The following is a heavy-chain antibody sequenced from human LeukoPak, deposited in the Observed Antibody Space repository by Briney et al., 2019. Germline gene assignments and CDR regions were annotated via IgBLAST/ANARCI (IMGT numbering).Heavy chain of an antibody. CDR3: ARDAGYYYDSSGQRSNDYFDY. D-gene: IGHD3-22*01. V-gene: IGHV3-21*01. Sequence: GGSLRLSCAASGFTFSSYSMNWVRQAPGKGLEWVSSISSSSSYIYYADSVKGRFTISRDNAKNSLHLQMNSLRAEDTAVYYCARDAGYYYDSSGQRSNDYFDYWGQGTLVTVSS. CDR1: GFTFSSYS. CDR2: ISSSSSYI. J-gene: IGHJ4*02.